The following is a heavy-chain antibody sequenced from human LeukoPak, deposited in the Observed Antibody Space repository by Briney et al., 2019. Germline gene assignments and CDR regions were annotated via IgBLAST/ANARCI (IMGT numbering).Heavy chain of an antibody. D-gene: IGHD2-2*03. Sequence: PSETLSLTCAVYGGSFSGYYWSWIRQPPGKGLEWIGEINHSGSTNYNPSHKSRVTISVDTSKDQFSLKLSSVTAADTAVYYCARGLDIVVVPAATGFDPWGQGTPVTVSS. J-gene: IGHJ5*02. CDR2: INHSGST. CDR1: GGSFSGYY. V-gene: IGHV4-34*01. CDR3: ARGLDIVVVPAATGFDP.